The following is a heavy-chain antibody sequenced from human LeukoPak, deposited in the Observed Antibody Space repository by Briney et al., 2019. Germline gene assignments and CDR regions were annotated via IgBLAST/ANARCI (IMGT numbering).Heavy chain of an antibody. CDR2: IYTSEST. CDR1: AGSLSSYY. D-gene: IGHD3-22*01. Sequence: PSETLSLTCTVSAGSLSSYYWSCIRHPAGKGLEWIGHIYTSESTYYNTSLKSRLTISVDTPTNQSSLNLTCVTAADTAVYYCARVYYDSTGYYYRTRYYFDFWGQETLVTVSS. V-gene: IGHV4-4*07. J-gene: IGHJ4*02. CDR3: ARVYYDSTGYYYRTRYYFDF.